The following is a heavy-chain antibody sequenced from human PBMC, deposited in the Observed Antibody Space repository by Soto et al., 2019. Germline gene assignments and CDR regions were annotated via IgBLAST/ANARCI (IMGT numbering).Heavy chain of an antibody. CDR1: GYTFSSYD. CDR2: MNPNSGNT. Sequence: ASVKVSCKASGYTFSSYDINWVRQAPGQGLEWMGWMNPNSGNTGYVQKFQGRVTMTRDTSISTAYMELSSLRSEDTAVYFCARGVKYGAYSRWFDPWGQGTLVTVSS. V-gene: IGHV1-8*01. CDR3: ARGVKYGAYSRWFDP. D-gene: IGHD4-17*01. J-gene: IGHJ5*02.